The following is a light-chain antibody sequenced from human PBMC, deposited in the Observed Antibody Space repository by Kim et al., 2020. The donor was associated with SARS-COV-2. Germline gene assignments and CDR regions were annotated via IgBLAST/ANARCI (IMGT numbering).Light chain of an antibody. CDR1: QSVSSSY. CDR2: GAS. J-gene: IGKJ2*01. Sequence: EIVLTQSPGTLSLSPGERATLSCRASQSVSSSYLAWYQHKPGQAPSLLIYGASSRATGIPDRFSGSGSGTDFTLTISRLEPEDFAVYYCQQYGSSPYTVGQGNKLEI. V-gene: IGKV3-20*01. CDR3: QQYGSSPYT.